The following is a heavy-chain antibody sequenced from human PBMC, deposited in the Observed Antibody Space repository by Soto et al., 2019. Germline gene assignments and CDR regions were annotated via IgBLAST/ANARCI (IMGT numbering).Heavy chain of an antibody. J-gene: IGHJ5*02. CDR1: GYTFTSYG. CDR2: ISAYNGNT. D-gene: IGHD3-10*01. CDR3: AREGITMVRETRRAFDP. V-gene: IGHV1-18*01. Sequence: ASVKVSCKASGYTFTSYGISWVRQAPGQGLEWMGWISAYNGNTNYAQKLQGRVTMTTDTSTSTAYMELRSPRSDDTAVYYCAREGITMVRETRRAFDPWGQGTLVTVSS.